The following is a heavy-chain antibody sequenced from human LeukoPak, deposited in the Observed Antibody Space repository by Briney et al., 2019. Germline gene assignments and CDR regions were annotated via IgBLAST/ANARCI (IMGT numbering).Heavy chain of an antibody. CDR2: ISGSGGST. V-gene: IGHV3-23*01. D-gene: IGHD3-22*01. Sequence: GGSLRLSCAASGFTFSSYAMSWVRQAPGKGLEWVLAISGSGGSTYYADSVKGRFTISRDNSKNTLYLQMNNLRAEDTAVYYCAKSHINYYDSSGCFDYWGQGTLVTVSS. J-gene: IGHJ4*02. CDR3: AKSHINYYDSSGCFDY. CDR1: GFTFSSYA.